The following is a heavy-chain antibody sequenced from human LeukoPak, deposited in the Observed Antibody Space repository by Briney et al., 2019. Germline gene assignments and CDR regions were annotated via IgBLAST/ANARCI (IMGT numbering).Heavy chain of an antibody. V-gene: IGHV4-39*01. CDR3: ARQLNAFDI. J-gene: IGHJ3*02. CDR1: GGSISSSSYY. Sequence: SETLSLTCTVSGGSISSSSYYWGWIRQPPGKGLEWIGSIYYSGSTYYNPSLKSRVTISVDTSKDQFSLKLSSVTAADTAVYYCARQLNAFDIWGQGTMDTVSS. CDR2: IYYSGST.